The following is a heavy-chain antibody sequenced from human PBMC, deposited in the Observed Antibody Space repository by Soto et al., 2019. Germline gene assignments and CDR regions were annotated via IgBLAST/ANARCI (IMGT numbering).Heavy chain of an antibody. CDR3: ARLPRIYYDFWSGYSNNWFAP. V-gene: IGHV4-59*08. CDR1: GGSSSCYY. J-gene: IGHJ5*02. CDR2: IYYSGST. Sequence: ASVTLSLTCTVAGGSSSCYYWSWIRQPPGKGLEWIGYIYYSGSTNYNPSPKSRSTISVDTSKNQFSLKLSSVTAADTAVYYCARLPRIYYDFWSGYSNNWFAPWGQGTLVTVSS. D-gene: IGHD3-3*01.